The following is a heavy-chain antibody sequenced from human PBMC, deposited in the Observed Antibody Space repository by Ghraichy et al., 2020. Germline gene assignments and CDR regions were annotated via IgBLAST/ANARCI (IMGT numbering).Heavy chain of an antibody. J-gene: IGHJ4*02. V-gene: IGHV3-23*01. Sequence: GGSLRLSCRASGFIFNNYAMSWVRQAPGRGLEWVSSITGSGGITYHADSVKGRFTISRDNSKNTLYLHVNSLRAEDMAVYYCATDPYSILTGYFANWGQGTLVTVSP. CDR3: ATDPYSILTGYFAN. D-gene: IGHD3-9*01. CDR1: GFIFNNYA. CDR2: ITGSGGIT.